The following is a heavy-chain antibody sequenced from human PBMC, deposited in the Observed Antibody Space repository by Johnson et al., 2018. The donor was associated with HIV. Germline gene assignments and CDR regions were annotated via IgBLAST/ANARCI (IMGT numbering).Heavy chain of an antibody. J-gene: IGHJ3*02. CDR3: TTAIVIDAFDI. CDR1: GFTFSNAW. CDR2: IKSKTDGGTT. V-gene: IGHV3-15*01. D-gene: IGHD3-16*02. Sequence: VQLVESGGGVVQPGGSLTLSCAAPGFTFSNAWMSWVRQALGKGLEWVGRIKSKTDGGTTDYAAPAKGRFTISRDDSKNTLYLQMNSLTTEDTAVYDCTTAIVIDAFDIWGQGTMVTVSS.